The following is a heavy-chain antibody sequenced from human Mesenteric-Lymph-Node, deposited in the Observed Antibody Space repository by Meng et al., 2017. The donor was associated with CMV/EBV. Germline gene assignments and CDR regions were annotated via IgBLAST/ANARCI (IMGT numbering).Heavy chain of an antibody. V-gene: IGHV3-33*06. CDR3: AKDHTDCSSTSCYAEAFDI. CDR1: FSSYG. CDR2: IWYDGSNK. J-gene: IGHJ3*02. D-gene: IGHD2-2*01. Sequence: FSSYGMHWVRQDPGKGQEWVAVIWYDGSNKYYADSVKGRFTISRDNSKNTLYLQMNSLRAEDTAVYYCAKDHTDCSSTSCYAEAFDIWGQGTMVTVSS.